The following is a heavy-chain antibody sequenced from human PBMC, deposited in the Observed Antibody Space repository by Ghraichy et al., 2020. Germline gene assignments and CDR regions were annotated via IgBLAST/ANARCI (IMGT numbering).Heavy chain of an antibody. Sequence: SETLSLTCTVSGGSVSSGSYYWSWIRQPPGKGLEWIGYIYYSGSTNYNPSLKSRVTISVDTSKNQFSLKLSSVTAADTAVYYCARDPIDLGNAFDIWGQGTMVTVSS. CDR2: IYYSGST. J-gene: IGHJ3*02. CDR3: ARDPIDLGNAFDI. D-gene: IGHD3-10*01. V-gene: IGHV4-61*01. CDR1: GGSVSSGSYY.